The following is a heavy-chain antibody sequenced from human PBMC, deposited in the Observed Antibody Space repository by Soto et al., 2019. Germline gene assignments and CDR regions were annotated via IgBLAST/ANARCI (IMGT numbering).Heavy chain of an antibody. D-gene: IGHD3-3*01. V-gene: IGHV3-23*01. CDR2: ISGSGGST. CDR3: AKDTRDRITIFGVVIKDYYYYGMDV. CDR1: GFTFSSYA. J-gene: IGHJ6*02. Sequence: GGSLRLSCAASGFTFSSYAMSWVRQAPGKGLEWVSAISGSGGSTYYADSVKGRFTISRDNSKNTLYLQMNSLRAEDTAVYYCAKDTRDRITIFGVVIKDYYYYGMDVWGQGTTVTVSS.